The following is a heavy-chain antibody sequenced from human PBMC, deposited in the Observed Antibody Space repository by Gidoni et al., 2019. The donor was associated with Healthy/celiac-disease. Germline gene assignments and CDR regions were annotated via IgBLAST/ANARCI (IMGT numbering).Heavy chain of an antibody. CDR1: GGSISSSSYY. CDR2: IYYSGST. Sequence: QLQLQESGPGLVKPSETLSLTCTVSGGSISSSSYYWGWIRQPPGKGLEWIGSIYYSGSTYYNPSLKSRVTISVDTSKNQFSLKLSSVTAADTAVYYCARRSVYYDSSGYSTWGQGTLVTVSS. V-gene: IGHV4-39*01. D-gene: IGHD3-22*01. CDR3: ARRSVYYDSSGYST. J-gene: IGHJ4*02.